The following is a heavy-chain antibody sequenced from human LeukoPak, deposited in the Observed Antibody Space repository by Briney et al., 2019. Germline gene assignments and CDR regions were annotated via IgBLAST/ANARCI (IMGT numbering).Heavy chain of an antibody. CDR1: GFTFSSYS. CDR3: ARSDSSSYLFDY. J-gene: IGHJ4*02. V-gene: IGHV3-21*01. Sequence: PGGSLRLSCAASGFTFSSYSMNWVRQAPGKGLEWVSSISSSSSYIYYADSVKGRFTISRDNAKNSLYLQMNSLRAEDTAVYYCARSDSSSYLFDYWGQGTLVTVSS. D-gene: IGHD6-6*01. CDR2: ISSSSSYI.